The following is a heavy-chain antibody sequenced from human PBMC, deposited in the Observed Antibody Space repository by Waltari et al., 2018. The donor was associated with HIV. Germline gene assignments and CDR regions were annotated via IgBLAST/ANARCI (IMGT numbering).Heavy chain of an antibody. J-gene: IGHJ5*02. D-gene: IGHD1-1*01. CDR1: GFTFSSYA. Sequence: QVQLVESGGGVVQPGRSLRLSCAAPGFTFSSYAMHWVRQAPGKGLEWVAVISYDGSNKYYADSVKGRFTISRDNSKNTLNLQMNSLRAEDTAVYYCASNSRWFDPWGQGTLVTVSS. CDR2: ISYDGSNK. CDR3: ASNSRWFDP. V-gene: IGHV3-30-3*01.